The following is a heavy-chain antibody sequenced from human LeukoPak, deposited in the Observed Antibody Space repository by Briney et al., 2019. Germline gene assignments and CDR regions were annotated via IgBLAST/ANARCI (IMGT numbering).Heavy chain of an antibody. CDR1: GYTFTDYY. Sequence: EASVKVSCKASGYTFTDYYMHWVQQAPGKGLEWMGRVDPEDGGTIYAEKFQGRVTITADTSTDTAYMELSSLRSEDTAVYYCATIFADLGFDYWGQGTLVTVSS. J-gene: IGHJ4*02. CDR2: VDPEDGGT. V-gene: IGHV1-69-2*01. D-gene: IGHD3-3*01. CDR3: ATIFADLGFDY.